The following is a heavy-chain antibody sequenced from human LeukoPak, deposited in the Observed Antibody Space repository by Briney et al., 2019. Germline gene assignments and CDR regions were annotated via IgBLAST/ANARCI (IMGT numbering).Heavy chain of an antibody. D-gene: IGHD2-15*01. CDR2: IIPILGIA. Sequence: ASVKVSCKASGGTFSSYAISWVRQAPGQGLEWMGRIIPILGIANYAQKFQGRVTITADKSTSTAYMELSSLRSEDTAVYYCARLGGGYCSRGTCYVDYWGQGTVVTVSS. CDR3: ARLGGGYCSRGTCYVDY. J-gene: IGHJ4*02. CDR1: GGTFSSYA. V-gene: IGHV1-69*04.